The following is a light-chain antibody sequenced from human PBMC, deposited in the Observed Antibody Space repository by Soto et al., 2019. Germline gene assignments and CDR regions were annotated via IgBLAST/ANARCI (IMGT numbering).Light chain of an antibody. CDR1: TGTVTSGHY. CDR3: MLSYSGPTI. J-gene: IGLJ7*01. CDR2: DIN. V-gene: IGLV7-46*01. Sequence: QPVVTQEPSLTVSPGGTFTLTCGSSTGTVTSGHYPYWFQVKPGQAPRTLLYDINNKHSWTPARFSGSLLGGKAALTLSGAQPEDEDDYYCMLSYSGPTIFGGGTQLTVL.